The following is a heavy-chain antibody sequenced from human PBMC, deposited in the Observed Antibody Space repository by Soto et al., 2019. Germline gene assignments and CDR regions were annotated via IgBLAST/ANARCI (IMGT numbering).Heavy chain of an antibody. Sequence: QVQLVQSGAEVKKPGSSVKVSCKASGGTFSNYAISWVRQAPGQGLEWMGGIIPISDTTNYAQKFQGRVTITADESTSTAYMELSSLRSEGTAVYYCARSQGSSTSLEIYYYYYYGMDVWGQGTTVTVSS. J-gene: IGHJ6*02. CDR2: IIPISDTT. CDR3: ARSQGSSTSLEIYYYYYYGMDV. D-gene: IGHD2-2*01. V-gene: IGHV1-69*01. CDR1: GGTFSNYA.